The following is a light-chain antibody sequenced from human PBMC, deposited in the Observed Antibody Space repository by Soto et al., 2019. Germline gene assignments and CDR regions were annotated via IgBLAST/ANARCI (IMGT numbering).Light chain of an antibody. V-gene: IGKV1-39*01. Sequence: DLQMTQSPSSLSASVGDRVTITCRASQSIGTYLNWYQQKPWKAPKLLIFVASSLQIGVPSRFRGSGSGTDFTLTISGLQPEDFATYYCQQSYSALPLTFGGGTKVEMK. CDR3: QQSYSALPLT. CDR1: QSIGTY. CDR2: VAS. J-gene: IGKJ4*01.